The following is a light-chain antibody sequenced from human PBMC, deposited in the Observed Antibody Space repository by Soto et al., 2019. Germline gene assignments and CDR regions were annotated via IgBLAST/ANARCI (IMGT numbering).Light chain of an antibody. J-gene: IGLJ2*01. CDR2: INSDGSH. CDR1: SGHSYYA. CDR3: QTWGTGIVV. Sequence: QLVLTQSPSASASLGASVKLTCTLSSGHSYYAIAWHQQQPAKGPRYLMKINSDGSHSKGDGIPDRFSGSSSGAERYLTISSLQSEDEADYYCQTWGTGIVVFGGGTKLTVL. V-gene: IGLV4-69*01.